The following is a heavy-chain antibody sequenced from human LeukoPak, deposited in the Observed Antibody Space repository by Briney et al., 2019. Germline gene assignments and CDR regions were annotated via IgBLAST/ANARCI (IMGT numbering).Heavy chain of an antibody. D-gene: IGHD2-15*01. Sequence: SVKISCKASGYTFTSYDINWVRQATGQGLEWMGGIIPIFGTANYAQKFQGRVTITADKSTSTAYMELSSLRSEDTAVYYCARGIVVVAATRDDYYYYYMDVWGKGTTVTVSS. V-gene: IGHV1-69*06. CDR2: IIPIFGTA. CDR3: ARGIVVVAATRDDYYYYYMDV. J-gene: IGHJ6*03. CDR1: GYTFTSYD.